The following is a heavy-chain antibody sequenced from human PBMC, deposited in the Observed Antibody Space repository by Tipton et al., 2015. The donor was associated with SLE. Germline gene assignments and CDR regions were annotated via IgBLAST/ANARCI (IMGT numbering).Heavy chain of an antibody. CDR2: IYRSGTA. V-gene: IGHV4-38-2*01. CDR1: GNSIYNGFY. D-gene: IGHD4-11*01. CDR3: ARGPDYSNYYFYRMDV. J-gene: IGHJ6*02. Sequence: TLSLTCSVSGNSIYNGFYWGWIRQSPGKGLEWIGSIYRSGTAYYNPSLKSRVTMSVDTSKNQFSLKLTSVTAADTAVYYCARGPDYSNYYFYRMDVWGQGTTVTVSS.